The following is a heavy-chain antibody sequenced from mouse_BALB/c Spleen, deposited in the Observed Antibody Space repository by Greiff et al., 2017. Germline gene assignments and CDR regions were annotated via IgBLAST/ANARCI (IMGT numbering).Heavy chain of an antibody. CDR1: GYAFTNYL. CDR3: ARGLLRYPFDY. CDR2: INPGSGGT. Sequence: QVQLQQSGAELVRPGTSVKVSCKASGYAFTNYLIEWVKQRPGQGLEWIGVINPGSGGTNYNEKFKGKATLTADKSSSTAYMQLSSLTSDDSAVYFCARGLLRYPFDYWGQGTTLTVSS. D-gene: IGHD1-1*01. J-gene: IGHJ2*01. V-gene: IGHV1-54*03.